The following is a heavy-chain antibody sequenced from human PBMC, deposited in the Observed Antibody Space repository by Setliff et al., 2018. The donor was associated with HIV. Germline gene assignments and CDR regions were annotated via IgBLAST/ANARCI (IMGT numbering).Heavy chain of an antibody. J-gene: IGHJ5*02. V-gene: IGHV4-39*07. CDR3: ATCRHRPSNWFDP. CDR2: VYNSGIT. Sequence: SETLSLTCAVSGGSVSSPSYYWGWIRQPPGKGLEWIGSVYNSGITFKNPSLKSRVSISVDRSGNQISLRLTSVTAADTAVYYCATCRHRPSNWFDPWGQGTVVTVSS. CDR1: GGSVSSPSYY.